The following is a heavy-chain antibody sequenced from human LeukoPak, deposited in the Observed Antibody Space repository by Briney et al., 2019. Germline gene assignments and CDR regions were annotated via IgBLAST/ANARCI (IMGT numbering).Heavy chain of an antibody. D-gene: IGHD5-12*01. CDR3: TTPKYSGYDFYF. V-gene: IGHV3-15*01. Sequence: GGSLRLSCAASGFTFSDAWMSWVRQAPGKWLEWVGRIKSKTDGGTTDYTAPVKGRFTISRDDSKNTLFLQMNSLKTEDTATYYCTTPKYSGYDFYFWGQGTLVTVSS. J-gene: IGHJ4*02. CDR1: GFTFSDAW. CDR2: IKSKTDGGTT.